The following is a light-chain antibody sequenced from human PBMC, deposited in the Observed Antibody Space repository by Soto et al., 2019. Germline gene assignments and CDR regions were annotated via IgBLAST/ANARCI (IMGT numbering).Light chain of an antibody. Sequence: EVGMTQSPATLSLSAGERGTLSFRASQSISSYLAWYQQKPGQAPRLLIYGAAIRATGIPARFSGSGPGTDFTLTISSLQSEDFAVYYCQQYNNWPSFGPGTKVDIK. V-gene: IGKV3D-15*01. CDR2: GAA. J-gene: IGKJ3*01. CDR1: QSISSY. CDR3: QQYNNWPS.